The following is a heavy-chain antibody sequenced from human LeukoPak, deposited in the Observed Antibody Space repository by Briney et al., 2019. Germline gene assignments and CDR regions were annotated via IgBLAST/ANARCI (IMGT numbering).Heavy chain of an antibody. CDR1: GFNLRTFW. Sequence: PGGPLRLSCAASGFNLRTFWIHWIRQDAGGRLVWVSRISPDGSVTTYTASVKGRFAISRDNAKNTLYLEMNSLRADDAAIYYCVSDSGLRSGGDSWGQGTPVTVSS. CDR2: ISPDGSVT. D-gene: IGHD1-26*01. CDR3: VSDSGLRSGGDS. J-gene: IGHJ4*02. V-gene: IGHV3-74*01.